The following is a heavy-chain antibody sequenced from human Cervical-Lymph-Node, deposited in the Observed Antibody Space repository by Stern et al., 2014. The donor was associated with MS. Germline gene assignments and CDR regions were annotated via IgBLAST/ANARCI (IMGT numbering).Heavy chain of an antibody. D-gene: IGHD3-10*01. CDR2: INHSGST. CDR3: ARGSAFLNYYGSGSSNP. J-gene: IGHJ5*02. V-gene: IGHV4-34*01. CDR1: GGSFSGYY. Sequence: QVQLQQWGAGLLKPSETLSLTCAVYGGSFSGYYWSWIRQPPGKGLEWIGEINHSGSTNHNPSLKRRVTISVETSKNQFSLKLSTVTAADTAVYYCARGSAFLNYYGSGSSNPWGQGTLFTVSS.